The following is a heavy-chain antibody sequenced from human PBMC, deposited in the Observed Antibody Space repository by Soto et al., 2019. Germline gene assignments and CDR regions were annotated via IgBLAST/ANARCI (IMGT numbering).Heavy chain of an antibody. CDR1: GSTFSTYW. J-gene: IGHJ4*02. V-gene: IGHV3-74*01. CDR3: ARWFTYGNFDYFDY. Sequence: GGSVRLSCAASGSTFSTYWMHWFRQAPGKGLVWVSRINSGGGTTTYADSVKGRFTISRDNAKNTLYLQMNGLRAEDTAVYYCARWFTYGNFDYFDYWGQGTQVTVSS. D-gene: IGHD3-10*01. CDR2: INSGGGTT.